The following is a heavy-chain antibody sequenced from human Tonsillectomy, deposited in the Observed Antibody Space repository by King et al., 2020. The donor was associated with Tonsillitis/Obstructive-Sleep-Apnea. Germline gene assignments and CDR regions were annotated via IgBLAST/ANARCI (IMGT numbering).Heavy chain of an antibody. CDR3: ARDYYDSSGYYHGYFQH. CDR1: GYTFISYD. J-gene: IGHJ1*01. Sequence: GQLVQSGAEVKKPGASVKVSCKASGYTFISYDITWVRQAPGQGLEWMGWSRPYNGDTNYAQKLQGRVTMTSDTSTSTAYMELRSLRSDDTAVYYCARDYYDSSGYYHGYFQHWGQGTLVTVSS. CDR2: SRPYNGDT. V-gene: IGHV1-18*01. D-gene: IGHD3-22*01.